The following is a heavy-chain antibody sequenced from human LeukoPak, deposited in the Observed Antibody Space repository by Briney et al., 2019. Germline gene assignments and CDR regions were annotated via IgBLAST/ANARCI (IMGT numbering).Heavy chain of an antibody. CDR1: GGSISSYY. J-gene: IGHJ4*02. Sequence: SETLSLTCTVSGGSISSYYWSWIRQPPGKGLEWIGYIYYSGSTNYNPSLKSRVTISVDNSKNTLYLQMNGLRAEDTAVYYCAKPSSGSYNFDYWGQGTLVTVSS. V-gene: IGHV4-59*12. CDR2: IYYSGST. D-gene: IGHD6-19*01. CDR3: AKPSSGSYNFDY.